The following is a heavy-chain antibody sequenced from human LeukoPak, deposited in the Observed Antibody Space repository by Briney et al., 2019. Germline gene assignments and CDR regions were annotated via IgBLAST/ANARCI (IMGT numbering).Heavy chain of an antibody. J-gene: IGHJ6*02. Sequence: PGGSLRLSCAASGFTFSSFAMSWVRQAPGKGLEWVSAISGSGGSTYYADSVKGRFTISRDNSKNTLYLQMNSLRAEDTAVYYCTKAWSYGFFYYGMDVWGQGTTVTVAS. CDR2: ISGSGGST. V-gene: IGHV3-23*01. CDR3: TKAWSYGFFYYGMDV. D-gene: IGHD3-16*02. CDR1: GFTFSSFA.